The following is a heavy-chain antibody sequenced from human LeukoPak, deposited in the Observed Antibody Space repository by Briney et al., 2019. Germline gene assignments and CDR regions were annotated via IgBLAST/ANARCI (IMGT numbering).Heavy chain of an antibody. CDR1: GFTFSSYG. D-gene: IGHD2-2*01. CDR2: IRYDGSNK. J-gene: IGHJ4*01. CDR3: AKVVPAAPFDY. V-gene: IGHV3-30*02. Sequence: GGSLRLSCAASGFTFSSYGMHWFRQAPGKGLEWAAFIRYDGSNKYYADSVKGRFTISRDNSKNTLYLQMNSLRAEDTAVYYCAKVVPAAPFDYWGQEPWSPSPQ.